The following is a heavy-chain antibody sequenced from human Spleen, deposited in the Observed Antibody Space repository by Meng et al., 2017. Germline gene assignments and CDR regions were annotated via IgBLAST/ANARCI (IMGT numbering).Heavy chain of an antibody. Sequence: GESLKISCAASGFTFINYAVHWVRQAPGKGLEWVSSISSSSSHIWYADSVKGRFSISRDNAKNSLYLQMNSLRAEDTAVYYCAKNLWHTVVVTAIDYWGQGTLVTVSS. V-gene: IGHV3-21*04. J-gene: IGHJ4*02. CDR2: ISSSSSHI. CDR1: GFTFINYA. CDR3: AKNLWHTVVVTAIDY. D-gene: IGHD2-21*02.